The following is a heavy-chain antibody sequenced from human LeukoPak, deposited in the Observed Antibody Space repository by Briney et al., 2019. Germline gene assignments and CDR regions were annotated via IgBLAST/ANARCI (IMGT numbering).Heavy chain of an antibody. J-gene: IGHJ5*02. CDR1: GYTFTNYD. CDR2: MNPNSGNT. D-gene: IGHD1-26*01. V-gene: IGHV1-8*03. Sequence: ASVKVSCKTSGYTFTNYDINWVRQATGQGLEWMXWMNPNSGNTGYAQKFQGRVTITRDTSISTAYMELSSLRSEDTAVYYCARERETPGSRNWFDPWGQGTLVTVSS. CDR3: ARERETPGSRNWFDP.